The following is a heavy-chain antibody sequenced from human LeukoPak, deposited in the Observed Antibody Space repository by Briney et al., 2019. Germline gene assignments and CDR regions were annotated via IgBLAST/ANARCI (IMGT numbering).Heavy chain of an antibody. CDR2: ISGSGGST. CDR1: GFTFSSYA. Sequence: HSGGSLRLSCAASGFTFSSYAMSWVRQAPGKGLEWVSAISGSGGSTYYADSVKGRFTISRDNSKNTLYLQMNSLRAEDTAVYYCGSYGSTSWSRLLSYYYGMDVWGQGTTVTVSS. CDR3: GSYGSTSWSRLLSYYYGMDV. V-gene: IGHV3-23*01. J-gene: IGHJ6*02. D-gene: IGHD2-2*01.